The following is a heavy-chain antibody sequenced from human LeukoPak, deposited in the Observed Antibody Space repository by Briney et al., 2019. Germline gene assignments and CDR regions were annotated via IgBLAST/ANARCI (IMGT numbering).Heavy chain of an antibody. CDR2: IIPIFGTA. CDR3: ARAPRQLPINYYYMDV. Sequence: ASVKVSCKASGGTFSSYAISWVRQAPGQGLEWMGGIIPIFGTANYAQKFQGRVTITADESTSTAYMELSSLRSEDTAVYYCARAPRQLPINYYYMDVWGKGTTVTVSS. J-gene: IGHJ6*03. CDR1: GGTFSSYA. V-gene: IGHV1-69*13. D-gene: IGHD6-6*01.